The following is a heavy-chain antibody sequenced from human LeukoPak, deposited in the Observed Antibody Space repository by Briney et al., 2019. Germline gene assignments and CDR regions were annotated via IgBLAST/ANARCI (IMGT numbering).Heavy chain of an antibody. CDR3: AKDPRYSSSSYGMDV. Sequence: GGSLRLSCAASGFTFSSYAMIWVRQAPGKGLEWVSAISGSGGSTYYADSVKGRFTISRDNSKNTLYLQMNSLRAEDTAVYYCAKDPRYSSSSYGMDVWGQGTTVTVSS. D-gene: IGHD6-13*01. CDR2: ISGSGGST. CDR1: GFTFSSYA. J-gene: IGHJ6*02. V-gene: IGHV3-23*01.